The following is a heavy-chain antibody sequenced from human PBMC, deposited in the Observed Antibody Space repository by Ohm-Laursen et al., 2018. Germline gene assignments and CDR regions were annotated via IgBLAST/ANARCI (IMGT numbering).Heavy chain of an antibody. V-gene: IGHV4-34*01. Sequence: SDTLSLTWTASGGSISSYYWSWIRQPPGKGLEWIGEINHSGSTNYNPSLKSRVTISVDTSKNQFSLKLSSVTAADTAVYYCAAGYSSSWHYFDYWGQGTLVTVSS. CDR1: GGSISSYY. J-gene: IGHJ4*02. D-gene: IGHD6-13*01. CDR2: INHSGST. CDR3: AAGYSSSWHYFDY.